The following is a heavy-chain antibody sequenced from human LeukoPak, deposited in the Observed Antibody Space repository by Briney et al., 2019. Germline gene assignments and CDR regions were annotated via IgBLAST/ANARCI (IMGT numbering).Heavy chain of an antibody. V-gene: IGHV3-21*01. Sequence: GGSLRLSCAASGFTFSSFWMNWVRQAPGKGLEWVSSISSSSSYIYYADSVKGRFTISRDNAKNSLYLQMNSLRAEDTAGYYCARGEAYYDFWSGYYLFDYWGQGTLVTVSS. CDR1: GFTFSSFW. D-gene: IGHD3-3*01. CDR2: ISSSSSYI. J-gene: IGHJ4*02. CDR3: ARGEAYYDFWSGYYLFDY.